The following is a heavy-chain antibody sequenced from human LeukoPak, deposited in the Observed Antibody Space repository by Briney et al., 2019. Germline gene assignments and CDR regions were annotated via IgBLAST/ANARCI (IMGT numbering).Heavy chain of an antibody. D-gene: IGHD2-2*01. J-gene: IGHJ4*02. CDR3: ARSWGVPAAIFDY. CDR2: INHSGST. V-gene: IGHV4-34*01. CDR1: GGSFSGYY. Sequence: SETLSLTWAVYGGSFSGYYWSWIRQPPGKGLEWIGEINHSGSTNYNPSLKSRVTISVDTSKNQFSLKLSSVTAADTAVYYCARSWGVPAAIFDYWGQGTLVTVSS.